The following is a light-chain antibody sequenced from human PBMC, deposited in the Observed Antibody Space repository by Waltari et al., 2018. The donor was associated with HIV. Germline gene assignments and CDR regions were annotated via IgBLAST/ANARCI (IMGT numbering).Light chain of an antibody. Sequence: QSVLTQPPSVSAAPGQKVTISCSGSSSNIWRNYVSWYQQLPGAAPKLLIYDNNKRPSGMPDRFSGSKSGTSATLGITGLQTGDEADYYCGTWDSSLGGWVFGGGTKLAVL. J-gene: IGLJ3*02. CDR1: SSNIWRNY. CDR2: DNN. CDR3: GTWDSSLGGWV. V-gene: IGLV1-51*01.